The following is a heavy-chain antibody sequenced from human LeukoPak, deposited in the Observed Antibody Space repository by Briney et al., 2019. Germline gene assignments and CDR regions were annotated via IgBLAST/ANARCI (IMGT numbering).Heavy chain of an antibody. CDR1: GFTFSNYG. CDR2: ISYDGSNK. J-gene: IGHJ4*02. D-gene: IGHD3-22*01. Sequence: PGGSLRLSCAASGFTFSNYGMHWVRQAPGKGLEWVAVISYDGSNKYYADSVKGRFTISRDNSKNTLYLQMNSLRTEDTAVYYCAKDHDYYDSSGYYYWGQGTLVTVSS. CDR3: AKDHDYYDSSGYYY. V-gene: IGHV3-30*18.